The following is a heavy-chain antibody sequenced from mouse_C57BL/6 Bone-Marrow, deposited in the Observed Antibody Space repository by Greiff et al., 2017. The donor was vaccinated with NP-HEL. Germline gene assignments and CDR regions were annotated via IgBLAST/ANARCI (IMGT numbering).Heavy chain of an antibody. V-gene: IGHV3-1*01. Sequence: EVQGVESGPGMVKPSQSLSLTCTVTGYSITSGYDWHWIRHFPGNKLEWMGYISYSGSTNYNPYLKSRISITHDTSKNHFFLNLNSVTTEDTATYYCARGAITTDYFDYWGQGTTLTVSS. J-gene: IGHJ2*01. CDR2: ISYSGST. CDR3: ARGAITTDYFDY. D-gene: IGHD1-1*01. CDR1: GYSITSGYD.